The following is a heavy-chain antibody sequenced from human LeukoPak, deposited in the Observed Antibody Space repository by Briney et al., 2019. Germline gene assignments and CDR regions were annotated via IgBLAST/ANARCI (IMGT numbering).Heavy chain of an antibody. D-gene: IGHD4-17*01. J-gene: IGHJ6*04. CDR1: GGSFSGYY. Sequence: SETLSLTCAVYGGSFSGYYWSWIRQPPGKGLGWIGEINHSGSTNYNPSLKSRVTISVDTSKNQFSLKLSSVTAADTAVYYCARGDYGDYPTYYYYYGMDVWGKGTTVTVSS. CDR2: INHSGST. CDR3: ARGDYGDYPTYYYYYGMDV. V-gene: IGHV4-34*01.